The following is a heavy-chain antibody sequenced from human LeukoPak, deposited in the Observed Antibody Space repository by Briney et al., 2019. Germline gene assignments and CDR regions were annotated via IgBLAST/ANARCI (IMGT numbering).Heavy chain of an antibody. Sequence: PSETLSLTCTVSGGSINSYYWGWVRHPARKGLEWIGRIYPTGTTNYSPSFKSRLTMSLDTSKNQFSLKLRSVTAADTAVYYCGRQGYTASYYFVDYWSQGTLVTVSS. CDR2: IYPTGTT. CDR3: GRQGYTASYYFVDY. CDR1: GGSINSYY. J-gene: IGHJ4*02. V-gene: IGHV4-4*07. D-gene: IGHD3-10*01.